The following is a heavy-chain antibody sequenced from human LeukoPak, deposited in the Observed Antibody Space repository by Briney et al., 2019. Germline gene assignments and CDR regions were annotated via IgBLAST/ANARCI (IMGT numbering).Heavy chain of an antibody. Sequence: SETLSLTCTVSGGSISSSSYYWGWIRQPPGKGLEWIGNIYYSGSTYYNPSLKSRVTISVDTSKNQFSLKLSSVTAADTAVYYCAAHMTTVTTIVGPGSPTSFDYWGQGTLVTVSS. CDR3: AAHMTTVTTIVGPGSPTSFDY. J-gene: IGHJ4*02. CDR1: GGSISSSSYY. D-gene: IGHD4-17*01. V-gene: IGHV4-39*01. CDR2: IYYSGST.